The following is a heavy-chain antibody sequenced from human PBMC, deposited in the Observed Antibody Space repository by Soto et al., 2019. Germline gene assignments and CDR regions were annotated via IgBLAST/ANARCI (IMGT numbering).Heavy chain of an antibody. CDR2: ISYDGSNK. CDR3: VGGQYYFDY. V-gene: IGHV3-30*03. J-gene: IGHJ4*02. D-gene: IGHD3-10*01. CDR1: GFPFTTYG. Sequence: QVQLVESGGGVVQPGRSLRLSCAASGFPFTTYGMHWVREGPGKGLEWVAVISYDGSNKYYADSVKGRFTISRNNSKNTLYLQMNSRRPEGTAMYYCVGGQYYFDYRGQGTLVTVSS.